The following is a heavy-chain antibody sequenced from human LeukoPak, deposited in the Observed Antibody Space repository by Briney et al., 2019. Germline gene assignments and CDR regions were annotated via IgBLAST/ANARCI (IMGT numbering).Heavy chain of an antibody. D-gene: IGHD3-22*01. CDR3: ARDPGDYYDSTGAFDI. CDR1: GYTFTSYG. Sequence: ASVTVSCKASGYTFTSYGISWVRQAPGQGLEWMGWISAYNGNTNYAQKLQGRVTMTTDTSTSTAYMELRSLRSDDTAVYYCARDPGDYYDSTGAFDIWGQGTMVTVSS. CDR2: ISAYNGNT. J-gene: IGHJ3*02. V-gene: IGHV1-18*01.